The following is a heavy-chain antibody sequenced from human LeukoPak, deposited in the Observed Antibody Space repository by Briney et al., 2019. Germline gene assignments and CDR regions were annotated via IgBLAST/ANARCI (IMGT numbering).Heavy chain of an antibody. V-gene: IGHV3-7*03. Sequence: GGSLRLSCVASGFTFSSHWMSWVRQAPGKGLEWVANIVQDGSQKYYVDSVKGRFTISRDNGKNSLYLQMNSLRAEDTAVYYCARNEKWGCDCWGQGTLVTVSS. D-gene: IGHD1-26*01. CDR1: GFTFSSHW. CDR3: ARNEKWGCDC. J-gene: IGHJ4*02. CDR2: IVQDGSQK.